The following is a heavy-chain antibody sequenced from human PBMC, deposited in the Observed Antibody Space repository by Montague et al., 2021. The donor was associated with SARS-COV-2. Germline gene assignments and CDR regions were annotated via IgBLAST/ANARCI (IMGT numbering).Heavy chain of an antibody. Sequence: SLRLSCAASGVSFSNYVMNWVRQAPGKGLEWVSSIGGSGFDTYYADSVKGRFAISRDNSKNTLYLQMDSLRAEDTALYHCAKSGYCNTKCAALDVRGQGTTVTVSS. CDR1: GVSFSNYV. CDR3: AKSGYCNTKCAALDV. D-gene: IGHD2-15*01. CDR2: IGGSGFDT. J-gene: IGHJ6*02. V-gene: IGHV3-23*01.